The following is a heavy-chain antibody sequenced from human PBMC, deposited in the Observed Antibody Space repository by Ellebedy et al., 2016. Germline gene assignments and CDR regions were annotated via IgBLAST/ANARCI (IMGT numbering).Heavy chain of an antibody. D-gene: IGHD6-19*01. J-gene: IGHJ4*02. CDR1: GFTVSGNY. Sequence: GESLKISCAASGFTVSGNYMSWVRQAPGKGLEWVSTLYSGGTILYADSVKGGFTISRDNSKNTLYLQTNSLTVEDTAVYYCAKGNAVPGPEPLDFWGQGTLVTVSS. CDR3: AKGNAVPGPEPLDF. CDR2: LYSGGTI. V-gene: IGHV3-66*01.